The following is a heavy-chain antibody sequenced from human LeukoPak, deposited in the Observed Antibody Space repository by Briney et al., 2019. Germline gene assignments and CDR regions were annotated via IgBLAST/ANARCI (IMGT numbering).Heavy chain of an antibody. CDR1: GFTFSSYA. J-gene: IGHJ6*02. V-gene: IGHV3-23*01. Sequence: GGSLRLSCAASGFTFSSYAMSWVRQAPGKGLKWVSAISGSGGSTYYADSVKGRFTISRDNAKNSLYLQMNSLRAEDTAVYYCARKAYGMDVWGQGTTVTVSS. CDR3: ARKAYGMDV. CDR2: ISGSGGST.